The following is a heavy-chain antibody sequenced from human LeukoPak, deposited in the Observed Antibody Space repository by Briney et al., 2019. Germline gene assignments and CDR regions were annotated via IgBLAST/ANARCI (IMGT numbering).Heavy chain of an antibody. CDR3: ARFTISTPTADYFGY. CDR2: ISSSGGRT. D-gene: IGHD2-2*01. J-gene: IGHJ4*02. CDR1: GFTFSTYA. Sequence: PGGSVRLSCAASGFTFSTYAMHWVCQAPEKGLEYVSAISSSGGRTYYANSVKDSVTISRDNSKNTLYLHMSSLRAEDTAVYYCARFTISTPTADYFGYWGQGTRLTVSS. V-gene: IGHV3-64*01.